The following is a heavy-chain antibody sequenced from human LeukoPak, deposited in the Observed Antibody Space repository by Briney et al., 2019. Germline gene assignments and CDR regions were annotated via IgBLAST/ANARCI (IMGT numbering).Heavy chain of an antibody. J-gene: IGHJ4*02. CDR2: IYPGDSDT. V-gene: IGHV5-51*01. CDR3: ATPLRWSDVGPPRY. Sequence: RTGESLKISCKGSGYSFTTYWIGWVRQMPGKGLEWMGFIYPGDSDTRYSPSFQGQVTISADKSISTAYLQWNSLKASDTAMYYCATPLRWSDVGPPRYWGQGTLVTVSS. D-gene: IGHD4-23*01. CDR1: GYSFTTYW.